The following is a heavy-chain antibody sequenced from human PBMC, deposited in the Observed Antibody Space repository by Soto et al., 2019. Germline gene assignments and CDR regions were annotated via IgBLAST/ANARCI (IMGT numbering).Heavy chain of an antibody. J-gene: IGHJ2*01. V-gene: IGHV4-59*12. CDR3: ARGSSYSSGWYEWYFDL. CDR2: MSFGGTT. Sequence: SETLSLTCTVSGGSISSCYWSWIRQSPGKGLEYIGYMSFGGTTKYNPSLKGRFTISRDNAKNTLYLQMNSLRAEDTAVYYCARGSSYSSGWYEWYFDLWGRGTLVTVSS. D-gene: IGHD6-19*01. CDR1: GGSISSCY.